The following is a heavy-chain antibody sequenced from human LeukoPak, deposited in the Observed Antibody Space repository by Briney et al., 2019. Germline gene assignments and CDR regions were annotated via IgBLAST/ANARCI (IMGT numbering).Heavy chain of an antibody. CDR1: GYTFTGYY. D-gene: IGHD2-2*01. J-gene: IGHJ4*02. CDR3: ARVVPAAQTFDY. V-gene: IGHV1-2*02. CDR2: INPNSGGT. Sequence: ASVKVSCKASGYTFTGYYMHWVRQAPGQGLVWMGWINPNSGGTNYAQKFQGRVTMTRDTSISTAYMELSRLRSDDTAVYYCARVVPAAQTFDYWGQGTLVTVSS.